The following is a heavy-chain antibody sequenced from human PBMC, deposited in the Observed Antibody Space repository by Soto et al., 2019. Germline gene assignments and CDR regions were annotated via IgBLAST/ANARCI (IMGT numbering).Heavy chain of an antibody. Sequence: SETLSLTCTVSGGSISSGDYYWSWIRQPPGKGLEWIGYIYYSGSTYYNPSLRSRVTISVDTSKNQFSLKLSSVTAADTAVYYCARVLGYCSGGSCYSLKFDPWGQGTLVTVPQ. J-gene: IGHJ5*02. CDR2: IYYSGST. CDR1: GGSISSGDYY. V-gene: IGHV4-30-4*01. CDR3: ARVLGYCSGGSCYSLKFDP. D-gene: IGHD2-15*01.